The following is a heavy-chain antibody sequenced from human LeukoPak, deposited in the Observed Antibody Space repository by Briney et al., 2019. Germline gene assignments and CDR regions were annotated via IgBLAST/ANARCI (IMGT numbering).Heavy chain of an antibody. CDR1: GFIFSSYM. V-gene: IGHV3-23*01. Sequence: GGSLRLSCAASGFIFSSYMMTWVRQAPGKGLEWVSAISGSGGSTYYADSVKGRFTISRDNSKNTLYLQMNSLRAEDTAVYYCAKDNNYGSGSYYYYYYYMDVWGKGTTVTVSS. J-gene: IGHJ6*03. CDR3: AKDNNYGSGSYYYYYYYMDV. CDR2: ISGSGGST. D-gene: IGHD3-10*01.